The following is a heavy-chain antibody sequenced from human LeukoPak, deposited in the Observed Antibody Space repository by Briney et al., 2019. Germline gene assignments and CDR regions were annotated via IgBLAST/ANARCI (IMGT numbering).Heavy chain of an antibody. Sequence: GGSLRLSCAASGFTFSSYGMHWVRQAPGKGLEWVAFIRYDGSNKYYADSVKGRFTISRDNSKNTLYLQMNSLRAEDTAVYYCAKGGYSSGHPRGVWGQGTLVTVSS. J-gene: IGHJ4*02. D-gene: IGHD6-19*01. CDR2: IRYDGSNK. CDR1: GFTFSSYG. CDR3: AKGGYSSGHPRGV. V-gene: IGHV3-30*02.